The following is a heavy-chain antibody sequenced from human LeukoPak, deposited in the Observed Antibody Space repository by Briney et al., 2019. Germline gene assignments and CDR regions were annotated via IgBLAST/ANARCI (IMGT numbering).Heavy chain of an antibody. CDR3: ARRMDIVVVPAAIRGFSQFDP. V-gene: IGHV3-30*02. CDR2: IRYDGSNK. D-gene: IGHD2-2*02. Sequence: GGSLRLSCAASGFTFSSYGMHWVRQAPGKGLEWVAFIRYDGSNKYYADSVKGRFTISRDNSKNTLYLQMNSLRAEDTAVYYCARRMDIVVVPAAIRGFSQFDPWGQGTLVTVSS. CDR1: GFTFSSYG. J-gene: IGHJ5*02.